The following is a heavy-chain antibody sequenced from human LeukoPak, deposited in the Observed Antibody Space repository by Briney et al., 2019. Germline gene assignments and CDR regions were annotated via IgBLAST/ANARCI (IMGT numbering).Heavy chain of an antibody. CDR3: ARDRPYIAVAGTFGAFDI. CDR1: GGTFSSYA. Sequence: ASVKVSCKASGGTFSSYAISWVRQAPGQGLEWMGGIIPIFGTANYAQKFQGRVTVTADESTSTAYMELSSLRSEDTAVYYCARDRPYIAVAGTFGAFDIWGQGTMVTVSP. V-gene: IGHV1-69*13. D-gene: IGHD6-19*01. J-gene: IGHJ3*02. CDR2: IIPIFGTA.